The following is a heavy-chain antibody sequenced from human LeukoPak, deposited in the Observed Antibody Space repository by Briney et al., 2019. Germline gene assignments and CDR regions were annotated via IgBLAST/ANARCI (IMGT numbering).Heavy chain of an antibody. CDR1: GFTFSSYA. CDR2: ISYDGSNK. J-gene: IGHJ5*02. D-gene: IGHD3-16*01. CDR3: AKDRVTFGGEYNWFDP. Sequence: GRSLRLSCAASGFTFSSYAMHWVRQAPGKGLEWVAVISYDGSNKYYADSVKGRFTISRDNSKNTLYLQMNSLRAEDTAVYYCAKDRVTFGGEYNWFDPWGQGTLVTVSS. V-gene: IGHV3-30-3*02.